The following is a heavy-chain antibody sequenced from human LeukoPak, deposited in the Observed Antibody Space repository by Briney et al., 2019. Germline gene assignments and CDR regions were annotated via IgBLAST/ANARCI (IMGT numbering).Heavy chain of an antibody. CDR1: GFTFSSYA. CDR2: ISYDGSNK. Sequence: GRSLRLSCAASGFTFSSYAMHWVRQAPGKGLEWVAVISYDGSNKYYADSVKGRFTISRDNSKNTLYLQMNSLRAEDTAVYYCVCGFPYYDFWSGYPFDYWGQGTLVTVSS. J-gene: IGHJ4*02. D-gene: IGHD3-3*01. CDR3: VCGFPYYDFWSGYPFDY. V-gene: IGHV3-30*14.